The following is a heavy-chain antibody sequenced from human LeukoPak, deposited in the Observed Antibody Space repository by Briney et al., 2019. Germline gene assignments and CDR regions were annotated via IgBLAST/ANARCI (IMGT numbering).Heavy chain of an antibody. CDR1: GDSVSSNNGA. CDR2: TYYRSQWHN. Sequence: SQTLSVTCAISGDSVSSNNGAWNWIRQSPSRGLEWLGRTYYRSQWHNDYARSVMGRISVDPDTSKNQFSLHLSSVTPDDTAVYYCAGGYAFDVWGQGTMVTVSS. CDR3: AGGYAFDV. J-gene: IGHJ3*01. V-gene: IGHV6-1*01.